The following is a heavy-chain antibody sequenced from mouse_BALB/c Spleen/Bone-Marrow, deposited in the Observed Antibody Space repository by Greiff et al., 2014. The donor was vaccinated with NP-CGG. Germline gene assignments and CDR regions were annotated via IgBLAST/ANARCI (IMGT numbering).Heavy chain of an antibody. D-gene: IGHD2-3*01. CDR2: IDPANGNA. CDR1: GFNIKDTY. V-gene: IGHV14-3*02. J-gene: IGHJ2*01. Sequence: EVQVVESGAELVKPGASVRLSCTASGFNIKDTYMHWVKQRPDQGLEWIGRIDPANGNAKHDPKFQGKAAITADTSSNTTYLQLSSLTSEDTAAYYCAIYFYFDYWGQGTTLTVSS. CDR3: AIYFYFDY.